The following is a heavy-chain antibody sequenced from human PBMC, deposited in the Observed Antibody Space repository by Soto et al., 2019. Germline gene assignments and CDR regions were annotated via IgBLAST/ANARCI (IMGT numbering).Heavy chain of an antibody. CDR2: ISYDGSNK. J-gene: IGHJ4*02. CDR1: GFTFSSYG. D-gene: IGHD3-3*01. CDR3: AQTRVDL. Sequence: QVQLVESGGGVVQPGRSLRLSCAASGFTFSSYGMHWVRQAPGKGLEWVAVISYDGSNKYYADSVKGRFTISRDNSKNTLYLQMNSLRAEDTAVYYCAQTRVDLWGQGTLVTVSS. V-gene: IGHV3-30*18.